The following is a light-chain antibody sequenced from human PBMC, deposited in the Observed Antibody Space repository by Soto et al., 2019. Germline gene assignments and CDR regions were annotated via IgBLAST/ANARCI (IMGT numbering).Light chain of an antibody. J-gene: IGLJ1*01. CDR1: SNDVGGYNY. CDR2: EVS. V-gene: IGLV2-14*01. CDR3: SSHSATSPYV. Sequence: QSVLPQPASVSGSPGQSITISCTGTSNDVGGYNYVSWYQQQPGKAPKLIIYEVSHRPSGISNRFSGSKSGNTASLTISGLHVEDEADYYCSSHSATSPYVFGTGTKLTVL.